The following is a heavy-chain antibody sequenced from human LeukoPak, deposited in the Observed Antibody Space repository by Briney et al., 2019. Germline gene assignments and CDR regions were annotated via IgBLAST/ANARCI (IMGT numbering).Heavy chain of an antibody. CDR2: IYYSGST. D-gene: IGHD1-7*01. J-gene: IGHJ6*03. V-gene: IGHV4-59*01. CDR1: GGSISSYY. CDR3: AREIQGITGTTARGYYYYYSMDV. Sequence: SETLSLTCTVSGGSISSYYWSWIRQPPGKGLEWIGYIYYSGSTNYNPSLKSRVTISVDTSKNQFTLKLSSVTAADTAVYYCAREIQGITGTTARGYYYYYSMDVWGKGTTVTVSS.